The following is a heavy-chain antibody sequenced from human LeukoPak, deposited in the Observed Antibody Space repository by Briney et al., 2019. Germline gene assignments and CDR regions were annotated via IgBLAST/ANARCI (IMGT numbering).Heavy chain of an antibody. CDR3: ARELPLRRITGTTDY. D-gene: IGHD1-20*01. Sequence: GGSLRLSCAASGFNFSTYSMNWVRQAPGKGLEWVSFISSRSSTIYYADSVKGRFTISRDNAKNSVYLQMKSLRDEDTAVYYCARELPLRRITGTTDYWGQGTLVTVSS. CDR2: ISSRSSTI. CDR1: GFNFSTYS. J-gene: IGHJ4*02. V-gene: IGHV3-48*02.